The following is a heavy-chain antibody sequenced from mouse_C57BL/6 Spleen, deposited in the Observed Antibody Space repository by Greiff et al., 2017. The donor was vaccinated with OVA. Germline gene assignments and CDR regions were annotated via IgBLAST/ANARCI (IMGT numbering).Heavy chain of an antibody. CDR1: GFTFTDYY. Sequence: EVQLVESGGGLVQPGGSLSLSCAASGFTFTDYYMSWVRQPPGKALEWLGFIRNKANGYTTEYSASVKGRFTISRDNSQSILYLQMNALRAEDSATYYCARSLGLDVWGTGTTVTVSS. D-gene: IGHD4-1*01. CDR2: IRNKANGYTT. CDR3: ARSLGLDV. J-gene: IGHJ1*03. V-gene: IGHV7-3*01.